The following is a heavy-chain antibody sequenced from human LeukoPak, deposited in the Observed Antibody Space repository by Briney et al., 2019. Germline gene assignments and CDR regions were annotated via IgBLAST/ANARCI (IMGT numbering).Heavy chain of an antibody. Sequence: GGSRRLSCAASGFTFSSYGMHWVRQAPGKGLEWVAVISYDGSNKYYADSVKGRFTISRDNSKNTLYLQMNSLRAEDTAVYYCAKDAITMIVGGWFDPWGQGTLVTVSS. CDR3: AKDAITMIVGGWFDP. J-gene: IGHJ5*02. V-gene: IGHV3-30*18. D-gene: IGHD3-22*01. CDR2: ISYDGSNK. CDR1: GFTFSSYG.